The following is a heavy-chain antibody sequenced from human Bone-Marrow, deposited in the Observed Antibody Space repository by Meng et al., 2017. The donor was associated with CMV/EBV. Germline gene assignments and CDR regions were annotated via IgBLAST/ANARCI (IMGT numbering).Heavy chain of an antibody. CDR2: INPDTGDT. Sequence: ASVKVSCKASGYTFTGYCIHWVRQAPGQGLEWMGWINPDTGDTNCTQNFQGRVTMTRDTSISTAYMELSRLRSEDTAVYYCAGTLFRAYYYYGMDVWGQGSTVTVSS. CDR3: AGTLFRAYYYYGMDV. J-gene: IGHJ6*02. CDR1: GYTFTGYC. D-gene: IGHD2-21*01. V-gene: IGHV1-2*02.